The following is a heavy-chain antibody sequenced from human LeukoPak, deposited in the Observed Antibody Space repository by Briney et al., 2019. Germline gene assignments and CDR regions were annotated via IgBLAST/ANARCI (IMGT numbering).Heavy chain of an antibody. CDR3: ARQIGVNYYDSSGLDY. J-gene: IGHJ4*02. CDR2: IYPGDSDT. D-gene: IGHD3-22*01. V-gene: IGHV5-51*01. Sequence: GESLKISCKGSGYRFTNYWIGWVRQMPGKGLEWMGIIYPGDSDTRYSPSFQGQVTISADKSISTAYLQWSSLKASDTAMYYCARQIGVNYYDSSGLDYWGQGTLVTVSS. CDR1: GYRFTNYW.